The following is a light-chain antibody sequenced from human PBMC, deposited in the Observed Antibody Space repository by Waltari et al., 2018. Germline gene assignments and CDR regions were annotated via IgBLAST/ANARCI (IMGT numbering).Light chain of an antibody. CDR1: QSLLNSNGYTY. Sequence: DIVMTQSPLSLSVIPGEPASISSRSSQSLLNSNGYTYLDWYLQKPGQSPQLLIYLGSNRASGVPDSFSGSGSGTDFTLKISRVEAEDVGVYYCMQALETIFTFGPGTKVDIK. CDR2: LGS. V-gene: IGKV2-28*01. CDR3: MQALETIFT. J-gene: IGKJ3*01.